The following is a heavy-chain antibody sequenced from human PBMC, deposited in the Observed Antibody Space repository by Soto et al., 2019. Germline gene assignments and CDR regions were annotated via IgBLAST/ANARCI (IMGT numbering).Heavy chain of an antibody. CDR2: IRSSGNST. D-gene: IGHD3-10*01. CDR3: VKGSGSYYYYVMDV. CDR1: GFNLSSYA. V-gene: IGHV3-64D*06. J-gene: IGHJ6*02. Sequence: GGSLRLSCSASGFNLSSYAMHWVRQAPGKGLEYVSAIRSSGNSTNYADSVKGRFAVSRDNSKNTLYLQMSSLRTEDTAVYYCVKGSGSYYYYVMDVWGQGTTVTVSS.